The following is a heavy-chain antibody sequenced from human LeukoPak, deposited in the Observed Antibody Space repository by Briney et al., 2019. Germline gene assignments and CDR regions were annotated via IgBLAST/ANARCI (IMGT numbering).Heavy chain of an antibody. J-gene: IGHJ4*02. Sequence: GGSLRLSCAASGFTVSSCSMNWVRQAPGRGLEWVSFISSGSTYIYYADSVKGRFTISRDNAENSLYLQMNSLRAEDTAVYYCARVERGYNYGPFDYWGQGTLVTVSS. CDR1: GFTVSSCS. CDR2: ISSGSTYI. D-gene: IGHD5-18*01. CDR3: ARVERGYNYGPFDY. V-gene: IGHV3-21*06.